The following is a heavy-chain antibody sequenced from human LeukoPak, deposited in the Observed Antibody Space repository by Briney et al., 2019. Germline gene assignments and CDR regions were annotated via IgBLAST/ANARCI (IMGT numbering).Heavy chain of an antibody. CDR1: GYSFTSYW. CDR3: ARRDRYDLLTGPHHPSVTAADY. J-gene: IGHJ4*02. D-gene: IGHD3-9*01. CDR2: IYPGDSDT. Sequence: GESLKISCKGSGYSFTSYWIGWVRQMPGKGLEWMGIIYPGDSDTRYSPSFQGQVTISADKSISTAYLQWSSLKASDTAMYYCARRDRYDLLTGPHHPSVTAADYWGQGTLVTVSS. V-gene: IGHV5-51*01.